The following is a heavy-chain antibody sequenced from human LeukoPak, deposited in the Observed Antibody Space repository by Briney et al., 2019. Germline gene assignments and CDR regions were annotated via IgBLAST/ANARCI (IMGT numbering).Heavy chain of an antibody. CDR2: INWNGGST. V-gene: IGHV3-20*01. J-gene: IGHJ6*02. CDR3: ARDGRLLSTWSFGMDV. CDR1: GFRFSDFT. D-gene: IGHD2-21*02. Sequence: GGSLRLSCAASGFRFSDFTMSWVRQAPGKGLEWVSGINWNGGSTGYADSVKGRFTISRDNAKNSLYLQMNSLRAEDTALYHCARDGRLLSTWSFGMDVWGQGTTVTVSS.